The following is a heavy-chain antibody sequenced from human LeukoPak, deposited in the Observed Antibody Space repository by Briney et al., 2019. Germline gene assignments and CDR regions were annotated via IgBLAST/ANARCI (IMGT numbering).Heavy chain of an antibody. V-gene: IGHV3-21*01. D-gene: IGHD2-15*01. Sequence: GGSLRLSCAASGFTFSSYSMNWVRQAPGKGLEWVSSISSSGNYVYYADSMKGRFTISRDNAKTSLYLQMNSLRAEGTAVYYCARNSTVVAGTFDIWGQGTMVTVSS. CDR1: GFTFSSYS. J-gene: IGHJ3*02. CDR3: ARNSTVVAGTFDI. CDR2: ISSSGNYV.